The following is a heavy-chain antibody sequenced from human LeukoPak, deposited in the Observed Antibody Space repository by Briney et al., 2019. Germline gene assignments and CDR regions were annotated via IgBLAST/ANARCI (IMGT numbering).Heavy chain of an antibody. V-gene: IGHV4-31*03. J-gene: IGHJ4*02. CDR2: IYYSGST. CDR1: GGSISSGGYY. D-gene: IGHD3-9*01. CDR3: ARELNDILTGAFDY. Sequence: SQTLSLTCTVSGGSISSGGYYWSWIRQHPGKGLEWIGYIYYSGSTYYNPSLKSRVTISVDTSKNQFSLKLSSVTAADTAVYYRARELNDILTGAFDYWGQGTLVTVSS.